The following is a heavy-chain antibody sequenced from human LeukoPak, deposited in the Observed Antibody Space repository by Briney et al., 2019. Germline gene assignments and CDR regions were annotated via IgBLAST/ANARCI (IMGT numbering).Heavy chain of an antibody. CDR2: ISYDGSNK. V-gene: IGHV3-30-3*01. J-gene: IGHJ4*02. Sequence: PGRSLRLSCAASGFTFSSYAMHWVRQAPGKGLEWVAVISYDGSNKYYADSVKGRFTISRDNSKNTLYLQMNSLRAEDTAVYYCAREVLSSTTVTFDYWGQGTLVTVSS. D-gene: IGHD4-17*01. CDR3: AREVLSSTTVTFDY. CDR1: GFTFSSYA.